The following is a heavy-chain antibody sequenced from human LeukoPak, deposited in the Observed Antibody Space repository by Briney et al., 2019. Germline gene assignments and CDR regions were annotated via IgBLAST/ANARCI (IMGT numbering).Heavy chain of an antibody. D-gene: IGHD6-13*01. CDR1: GFTFSSHA. V-gene: IGHV3-23*01. CDR3: ASPWYSSSWYYYGMDV. J-gene: IGHJ6*02. Sequence: GGSLRLSCTASGFTFSSHAMSWVRQAPGKGLEWVSGISTGGGTTYYADSVKGRFTISRDNSKNTLYLQMNSLRAEDTAVYYCASPWYSSSWYYYGMDVWGQGTTVTVSS. CDR2: ISTGGGTT.